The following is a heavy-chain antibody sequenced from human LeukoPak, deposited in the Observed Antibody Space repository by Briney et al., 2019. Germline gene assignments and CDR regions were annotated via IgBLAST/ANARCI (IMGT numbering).Heavy chain of an antibody. CDR2: VDPEDGET. V-gene: IGHV1-69-2*01. CDR3: ATGKRVGAIDY. CDR1: GYTFTDYY. Sequence: GATVKISCKGSGYTFTDYYMHWVRQAPGKGLEWMGLVDPEDGETIYAEKFQGRVTITADTSADTAYMELSSLRSEDTAVYYCATGKRVGAIDYWGEGTLVTVSS. D-gene: IGHD1-26*01. J-gene: IGHJ4*02.